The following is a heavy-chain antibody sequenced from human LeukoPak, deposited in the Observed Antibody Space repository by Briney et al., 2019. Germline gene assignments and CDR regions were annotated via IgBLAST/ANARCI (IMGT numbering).Heavy chain of an antibody. D-gene: IGHD7-27*01. V-gene: IGHV3-48*03. CDR3: ATWSGEGFDY. CDR2: ISSSGATI. Sequence: GGSLRLSCAASVFNFNNYEMNWVRQAPGKGLEWVSYISSSGATIYYADSVKGRFTISRDNAKNSLSLQMNSLKADDTAVYYCATWSGEGFDYWGQGTPVTVSS. J-gene: IGHJ4*02. CDR1: VFNFNNYE.